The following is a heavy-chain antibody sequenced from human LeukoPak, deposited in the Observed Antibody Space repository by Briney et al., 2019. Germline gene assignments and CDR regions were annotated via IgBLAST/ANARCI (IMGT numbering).Heavy chain of an antibody. V-gene: IGHV3-23*01. J-gene: IGHJ4*02. CDR1: GFTFSSYA. D-gene: IGHD1-26*01. CDR3: AKYGPQDSGSSHFDY. CDR2: IRDSGSST. Sequence: GGSLRLSCAASGFTFSSYAMSWVRQAPGKGLEWVSAIRDSGSSTHYADSVKGRFTTSRDNSKNTLFLQMNSLRAEDTAIYYCAKYGPQDSGSSHFDYWGQGALVAVSS.